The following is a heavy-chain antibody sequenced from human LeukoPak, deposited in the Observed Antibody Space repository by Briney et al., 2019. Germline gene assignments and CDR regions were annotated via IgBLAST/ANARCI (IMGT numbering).Heavy chain of an antibody. D-gene: IGHD6-19*01. CDR2: IWYDGTKK. CDR1: GFTFSNHG. V-gene: IGHV3-33*06. J-gene: IGHJ4*02. CDR3: AKGLGYSSGLYGFDY. Sequence: PGRSLRLSCAASGFTFSNHGMHWVRQAPGKGLEWVALIWYDGTKKYYADSVKGRLTISRDNSKNTLYLQMNSLRAEDAAVYYCAKGLGYSSGLYGFDYWGQGTLVTVSS.